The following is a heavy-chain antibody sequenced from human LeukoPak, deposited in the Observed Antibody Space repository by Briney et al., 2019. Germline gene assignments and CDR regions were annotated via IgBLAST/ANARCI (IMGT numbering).Heavy chain of an antibody. D-gene: IGHD6-6*01. Sequence: GASVKVSCKASGYTFTSYGFSWVRQAPGQGLEWMGWISAYNGNTNYAQKLQGRVTMTTDTSTSTAYMELRSLRSDDTAVYYCARDPGSIAARPNDYWGQGTLVTVSS. CDR2: ISAYNGNT. J-gene: IGHJ4*02. V-gene: IGHV1-18*01. CDR3: ARDPGSIAARPNDY. CDR1: GYTFTSYG.